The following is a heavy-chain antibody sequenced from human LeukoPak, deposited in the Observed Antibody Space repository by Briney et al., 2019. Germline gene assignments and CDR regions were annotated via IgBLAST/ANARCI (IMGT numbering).Heavy chain of an antibody. CDR3: ARSSGHVTH. Sequence: SQTLSLTCTVSGDSIGSGGYYWTWIRQHPGRGLERIGHIFYNGGSYYSPSLKGRVSIAVDASRTQFSLRLTSVTAADTAVYYCARSSGHVTHWGQGTLVTVSS. V-gene: IGHV4-31*03. CDR2: IFYNGGS. J-gene: IGHJ1*01. D-gene: IGHD6-19*01. CDR1: GDSIGSGGYY.